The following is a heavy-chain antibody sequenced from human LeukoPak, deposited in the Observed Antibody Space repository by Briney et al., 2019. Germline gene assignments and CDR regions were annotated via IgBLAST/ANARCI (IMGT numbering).Heavy chain of an antibody. D-gene: IGHD3-3*01. Sequence: GGSLRLSCAASGFTFSSYSMNWVRQAPGKGLEWVANIKQDGSEKYYVDSVKGRFTISRDNAKNSLYLQMNSLRAEDTAVYYCARDAYYDFWSGPSHYYYYYMDVWGKGTTVTVSS. CDR3: ARDAYYDFWSGPSHYYYYYMDV. V-gene: IGHV3-7*01. CDR2: IKQDGSEK. CDR1: GFTFSSYS. J-gene: IGHJ6*03.